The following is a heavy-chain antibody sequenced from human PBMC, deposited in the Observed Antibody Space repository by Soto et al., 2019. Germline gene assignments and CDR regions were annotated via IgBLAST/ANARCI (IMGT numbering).Heavy chain of an antibody. CDR1: GFRFTNHW. CDR3: VRGVGLCDP. CDR2: VNEDGSEK. Sequence: EEQVVESGGGLVQSGGSLRLSCAASGFRFTNHWMSWVRKAPGRGLQWVANVNEDGSEKYYVDSVKGRFTMSRDNAKNSVYLQMDSLRVEDTGVYHCVRGVGLCDPWGQGTLVTVSS. V-gene: IGHV3-7*02. D-gene: IGHD2-21*01. J-gene: IGHJ5*02.